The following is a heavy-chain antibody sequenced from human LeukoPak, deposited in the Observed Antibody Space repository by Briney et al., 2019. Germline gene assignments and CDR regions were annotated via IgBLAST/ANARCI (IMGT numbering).Heavy chain of an antibody. J-gene: IGHJ4*02. D-gene: IGHD2-15*01. CDR2: IIPIFGTA. CDR1: GGTFTSYA. CDR3: ASPPYYDGSGYWSGFDY. Sequence: ASVKVSCKASGGTFTSYAISWVRQAPGQGLEWMGGIIPIFGTAKYAQNFQGRVTITADESTGTAYMELSSLRYEDTAVYYCASPPYYDGSGYWSGFDYWGQGTLVTVSS. V-gene: IGHV1-69*13.